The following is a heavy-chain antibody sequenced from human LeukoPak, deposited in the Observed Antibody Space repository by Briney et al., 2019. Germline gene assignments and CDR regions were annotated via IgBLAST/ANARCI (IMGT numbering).Heavy chain of an antibody. J-gene: IGHJ4*02. CDR3: ARDRSSGSYRRIFDY. V-gene: IGHV4-59*01. CDR1: GGSISSYY. CDR2: IYYSGST. D-gene: IGHD3-22*01. Sequence: SETLSLTCTVSGGSISSYYWNWIRQSPGKGLEWIGYIYYSGSTNYNPSLKSRVTISVDTSKNQFSLKLSSVTAADTAVYFCARDRSSGSYRRIFDYWGQGTLVTVSS.